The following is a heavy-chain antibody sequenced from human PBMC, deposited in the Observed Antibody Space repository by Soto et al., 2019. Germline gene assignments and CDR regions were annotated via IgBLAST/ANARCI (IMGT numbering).Heavy chain of an antibody. CDR3: ATGTGKTDFDY. J-gene: IGHJ4*02. V-gene: IGHV3-15*01. CDR1: GFSFSNAW. CDR2: IISKTDGGTT. D-gene: IGHD2-21*02. Sequence: EVQLMESGGGLVKPGGSLRLSCAASGFSFSNAWMNWVRQAPGNGLEWVGRIISKTDGGTTDYAAPVKGRFTISRDDSKNTLYLQMNSLKTEDTAVYYCATGTGKTDFDYWGQGILVTVSS.